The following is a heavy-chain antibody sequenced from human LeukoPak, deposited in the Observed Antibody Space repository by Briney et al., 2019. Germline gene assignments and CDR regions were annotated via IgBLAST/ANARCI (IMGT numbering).Heavy chain of an antibody. D-gene: IGHD2-2*02. CDR3: ARGQLDCSSTSCYNYYYYYMDV. CDR1: GGSISSSSYY. V-gene: IGHV4-39*01. CDR2: IFYSGST. Sequence: SETLSLTCTVSGGSISSSSYYWGWIRQPPGKGLEWIGSIFYSGSTYYNPSLKSRVTISVDTSRNQFSLKLSSVTAADTAVYYCARGQLDCSSTSCYNYYYYYMDVWGKGTTVTVSS. J-gene: IGHJ6*03.